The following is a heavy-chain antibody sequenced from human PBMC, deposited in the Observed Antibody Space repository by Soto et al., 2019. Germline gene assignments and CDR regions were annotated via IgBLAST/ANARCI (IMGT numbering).Heavy chain of an antibody. V-gene: IGHV4-30-4*01. Sequence: SETLSLTCTVSGGSISSGDYYWSWIRQPPGKGLEWIGYIYYSGSTYYNPSLKSRVTISVDTSKNQFSLKLSSVTAADTAVYYCARGDYYGSGSQDKYYYYGMDVWGQGTTVTVSS. CDR3: ARGDYYGSGSQDKYYYYGMDV. CDR1: GGSISSGDYY. J-gene: IGHJ6*02. D-gene: IGHD3-10*01. CDR2: IYYSGST.